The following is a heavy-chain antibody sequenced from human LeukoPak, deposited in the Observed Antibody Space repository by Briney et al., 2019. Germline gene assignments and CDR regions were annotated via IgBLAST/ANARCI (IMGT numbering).Heavy chain of an antibody. CDR2: ISSSSSYI. V-gene: IGHV3-21*01. D-gene: IGHD6-13*01. CDR1: GFTFSSYS. CDR3: ARSGDSSSWYGDY. J-gene: IGHJ4*02. Sequence: GGSLRLSCAASGFTFSSYSMNWVRQAPGKGLEWVSSISSSSSYIYYADSVKGRFTISRDNAKNSLYLQMNSLRAEDTAEYYCARSGDSSSWYGDYWGQGTLVTVSS.